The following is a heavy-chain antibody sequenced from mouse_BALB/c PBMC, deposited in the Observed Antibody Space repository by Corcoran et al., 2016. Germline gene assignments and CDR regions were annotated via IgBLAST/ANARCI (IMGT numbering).Heavy chain of an antibody. CDR3: ASYYGYAMDY. CDR1: GYTFTNYG. CDR2: INTYTGEP. Sequence: QIQLVQSGPELKKPGETVKISCKASGYTFTNYGMNWVKQAPGKGLKWMGWINTYTGEPTYADDVKGRFAFSLETSASTAYLQINNLKNEDMATYFCASYYGYAMDYWGQGTSVTVSS. D-gene: IGHD2-1*01. J-gene: IGHJ4*01. V-gene: IGHV9-1*02.